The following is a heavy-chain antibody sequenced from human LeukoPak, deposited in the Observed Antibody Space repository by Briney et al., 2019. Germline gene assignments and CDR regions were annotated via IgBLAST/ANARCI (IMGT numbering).Heavy chain of an antibody. CDR2: YDPEDGET. J-gene: IGHJ4*02. CDR3: ATGGYSYPRIFDY. CDR1: GYTLTELS. V-gene: IGHV1-24*01. Sequence: ASVKVSCKVSGYTLTELSMHWVRQAPGKGLEWMGGYDPEDGETIYAQKFQGRVTMTEDTSTDTAYMELSSLRSEDTAVYYCATGGYSYPRIFDYWGQGTLVTVSS. D-gene: IGHD5-18*01.